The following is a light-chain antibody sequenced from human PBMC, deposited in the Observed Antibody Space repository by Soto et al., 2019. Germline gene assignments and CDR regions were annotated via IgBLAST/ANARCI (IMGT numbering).Light chain of an antibody. J-gene: IGLJ3*02. CDR1: SSDIGYHNR. Sequence: QSALTQPPSVSGSPGQSVTISCTGTSSDIGYHNRVSWYQQPPGTAPKLMIYEVSTRYSGVPDRFSGSKSGNTASLTISGLQAEDEAEYYCSSFASSATLVFGGGTQLTVL. V-gene: IGLV2-18*02. CDR2: EVS. CDR3: SSFASSATLV.